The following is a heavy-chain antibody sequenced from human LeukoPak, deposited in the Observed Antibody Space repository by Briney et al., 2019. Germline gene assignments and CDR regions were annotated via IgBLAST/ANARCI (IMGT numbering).Heavy chain of an antibody. Sequence: ASETRSLTCTVSGGSIDSRSYYWDWIRQAPGKGLEWIGTIYHSGSTEYNPSLKSRVAIFVDTSKNQFSLILHSVAAADTAVYYCARRSEFDNTHYHYFDYWGQGALVTVSS. CDR2: IYHSGST. D-gene: IGHD2-15*01. V-gene: IGHV4-39*01. CDR3: ARRSEFDNTHYHYFDY. CDR1: GGSIDSRSYY. J-gene: IGHJ4*02.